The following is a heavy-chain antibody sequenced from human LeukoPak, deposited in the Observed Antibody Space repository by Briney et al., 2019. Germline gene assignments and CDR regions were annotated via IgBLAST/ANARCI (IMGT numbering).Heavy chain of an antibody. CDR1: GFTFSSYA. CDR2: ISSNGGST. J-gene: IGHJ3*02. D-gene: IGHD4-17*01. V-gene: IGHV3-64*01. CDR3: ATGGDYGAFDI. Sequence: GGSLRLSCAASGFTFSSYAMHWVRQAPGKGLEYVSAISSNGGSTYYANSVKGRFTISRDNSKNTLYLQMGSLRAEDMAVYYCATGGDYGAFDIWGQGTMVTVSS.